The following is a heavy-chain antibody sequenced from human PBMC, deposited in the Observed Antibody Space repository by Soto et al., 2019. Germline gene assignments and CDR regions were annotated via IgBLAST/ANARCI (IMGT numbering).Heavy chain of an antibody. D-gene: IGHD3-22*01. CDR1: GFTFSSYS. V-gene: IGHV3-21*01. J-gene: IGHJ3*02. Sequence: GGSLRLSCAASGFTFSSYSMNWVRQAPWKGLEWVSSISSSSSYIFYADSVKGRFTISRDNAKNSLYLQMNSLRAEDTAVYYCARGYHYYDSSGYDKWDAFDIWAQGTMVTVSS. CDR3: ARGYHYYDSSGYDKWDAFDI. CDR2: ISSSSSYI.